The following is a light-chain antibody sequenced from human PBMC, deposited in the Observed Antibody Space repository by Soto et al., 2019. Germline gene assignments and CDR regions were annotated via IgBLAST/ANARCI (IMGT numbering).Light chain of an antibody. J-gene: IGKJ4*01. Sequence: DIVMTQSPDSLAMSLGERATINCKSSQSVLYSSNNNNYLAWYQQQPGQPPKLLIYWASTRESGVPDRFSGSGSGTDFTLTISSLQAEDVAVYYCQQYFSTPLTFGGGTKVEIK. CDR3: QQYFSTPLT. V-gene: IGKV4-1*01. CDR1: QSVLYSSNNNNY. CDR2: WAS.